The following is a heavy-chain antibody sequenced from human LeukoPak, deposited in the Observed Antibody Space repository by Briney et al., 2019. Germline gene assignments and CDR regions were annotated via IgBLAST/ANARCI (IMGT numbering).Heavy chain of an antibody. CDR2: ISGSGGST. Sequence: GGSLRLSCAASGFTFSSYAMSWVRQAPGKGLEWVSAISGSGGSTYYADSVKGQFTISRDNSKNTLYLQMNRLRAEDTAVYYCXKATPQYYYDSSGYDFDYXXQGTLVTVS. J-gene: IGHJ4*02. V-gene: IGHV3-23*01. CDR3: XKATPQYYYDSSGYDFDY. D-gene: IGHD3-22*01. CDR1: GFTFSSYA.